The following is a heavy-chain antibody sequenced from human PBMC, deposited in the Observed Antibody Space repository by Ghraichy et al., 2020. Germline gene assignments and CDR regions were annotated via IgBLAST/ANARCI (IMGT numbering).Heavy chain of an antibody. Sequence: SETLSLTCTVSGGSISSGDYYWSWIRQPPGKGLEWIGYIYYSGSTYYNPSLKSRVTISVDTSKNQFSLKLSSVTAADTAVYYCARADDYYGSGNFDYWGQGTLVTVSS. CDR2: IYYSGST. CDR1: GGSISSGDYY. V-gene: IGHV4-30-4*01. CDR3: ARADDYYGSGNFDY. J-gene: IGHJ4*02. D-gene: IGHD3-10*01.